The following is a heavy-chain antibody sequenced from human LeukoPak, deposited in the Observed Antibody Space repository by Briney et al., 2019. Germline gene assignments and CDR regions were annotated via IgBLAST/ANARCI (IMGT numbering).Heavy chain of an antibody. CDR3: ARDFSGASRIDF. CDR2: ISSNGGST. V-gene: IGHV3-64D*06. J-gene: IGHJ4*02. CDR1: GFTFSSYA. Sequence: GGSLRLSCSPSGFTFSSYAMHWVRQAPGRGLEYVSAISSNGGSTYYADSVKGRLTISRDNSKNTLYLQMSSLRAEDTAVYYCARDFSGASRIDFWGQGALVSVSS. D-gene: IGHD4/OR15-4a*01.